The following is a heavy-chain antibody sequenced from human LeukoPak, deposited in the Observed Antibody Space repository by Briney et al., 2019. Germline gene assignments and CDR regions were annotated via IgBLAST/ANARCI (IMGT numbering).Heavy chain of an antibody. V-gene: IGHV3-30*02. CDR3: AKDQGVTVTTGYNY. Sequence: PGGSLRLPCAASGFTFSSYGMHWVRQAPGKGLEWVAFIRYDGSNKYYADSVKGRFTISRDNSKKTLYLQMNSLRAEDTAVYYCAKDQGVTVTTGYNYWGQGTLVTVSS. CDR2: IRYDGSNK. CDR1: GFTFSSYG. J-gene: IGHJ4*02. D-gene: IGHD4-17*01.